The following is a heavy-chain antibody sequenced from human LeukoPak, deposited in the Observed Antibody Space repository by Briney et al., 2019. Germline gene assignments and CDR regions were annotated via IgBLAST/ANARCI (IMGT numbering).Heavy chain of an antibody. CDR1: GYTFTSYD. J-gene: IGHJ4*02. D-gene: IGHD3-3*01. V-gene: IGHV1-8*01. CDR2: MNPNSGNT. CDR3: ARWDDFRSGPETVRGY. Sequence: GASVKVSCKASGYTFTSYDINWVRQATGQGLEWMGWMNPNSGNTGYAQKFQGRVTMTRNTSISTAYMELSSLRSEDTAVYYCARWDDFRSGPETVRGYWGQGTLVTVSS.